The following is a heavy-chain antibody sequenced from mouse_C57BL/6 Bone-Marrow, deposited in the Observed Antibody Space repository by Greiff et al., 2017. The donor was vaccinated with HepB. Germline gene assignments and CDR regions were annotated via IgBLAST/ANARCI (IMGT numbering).Heavy chain of an antibody. D-gene: IGHD2-4*01. Sequence: QVHVKQPGAELVRPGSSVKLSCKASGYTFTSYWMHWVKQRPIQGLEWIGNIDPSDSETYYNQKFKDKATLTVDKSSSTAYMQLSSLTSEDSAVYYCARYDYDDGGFAYWGQGTRVTVSA. CDR3: ARYDYDDGGFAY. CDR2: IDPSDSET. J-gene: IGHJ3*01. CDR1: GYTFTSYW. V-gene: IGHV1-52*01.